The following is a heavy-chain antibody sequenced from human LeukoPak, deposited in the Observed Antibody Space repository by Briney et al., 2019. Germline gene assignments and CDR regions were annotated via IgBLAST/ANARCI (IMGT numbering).Heavy chain of an antibody. J-gene: IGHJ6*02. Sequence: GGSLRLSCAASGFTFSSYGMHWVRQAPGEGLEWVAFISFDGSNKYYADSVMGRFTISRDKSENTVYLQMNSLRAADTAVYYCAKSSASGNYSYYGMDVWGQGTTVTLSS. CDR3: AKSSASGNYSYYGMDV. CDR2: ISFDGSNK. CDR1: GFTFSSYG. D-gene: IGHD3-10*01. V-gene: IGHV3-30*18.